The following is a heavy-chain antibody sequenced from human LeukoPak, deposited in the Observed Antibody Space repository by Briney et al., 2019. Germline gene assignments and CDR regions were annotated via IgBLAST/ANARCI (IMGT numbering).Heavy chain of an antibody. Sequence: GGSLRLSCAASGFPFSSYWMHWVRQPPGKGLVWVSRINSDGSSTSYADSVKGRFTISRDNAKNTLYLQMNSLRAEDTAVYYCARGLLGVGATGTDYWGQGTLVTVSS. CDR3: ARGLLGVGATGTDY. V-gene: IGHV3-74*01. CDR1: GFPFSSYW. CDR2: INSDGSST. D-gene: IGHD1-26*01. J-gene: IGHJ4*02.